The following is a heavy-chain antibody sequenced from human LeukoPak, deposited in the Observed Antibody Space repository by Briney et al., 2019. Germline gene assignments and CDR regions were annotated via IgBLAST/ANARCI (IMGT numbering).Heavy chain of an antibody. CDR2: IDYSGST. J-gene: IGHJ4*02. D-gene: IGHD5-18*01. CDR3: ARFVRGYSYGLDY. CDR1: GGSIRSSTYY. V-gene: IGHV4-39*07. Sequence: SETLSLTCTVSGGSIRSSTYYWGWIRQPPGKGLEWIGNIDYSGSTYYNPSLKSRVTISVDTSKNQFSLKLSSVTAADTAVYYCARFVRGYSYGLDYWGQGTLVTVSS.